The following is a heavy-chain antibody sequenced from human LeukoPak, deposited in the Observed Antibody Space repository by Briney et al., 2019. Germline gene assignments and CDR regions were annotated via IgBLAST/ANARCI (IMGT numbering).Heavy chain of an antibody. CDR3: ARKSRTVVTRIDAFDI. V-gene: IGHV3-48*01. CDR1: GFTFSSYG. J-gene: IGHJ3*02. Sequence: GASLRLSCAASGFTFSSYGMTWVRQAPGKGLEWVSYISSSSTIYYADSVKGRFTISRDNAKNSLYLQMNSLRAEDTAVYYCARKSRTVVTRIDAFDIWGQGTMVTVSS. CDR2: ISSSSTI. D-gene: IGHD4-23*01.